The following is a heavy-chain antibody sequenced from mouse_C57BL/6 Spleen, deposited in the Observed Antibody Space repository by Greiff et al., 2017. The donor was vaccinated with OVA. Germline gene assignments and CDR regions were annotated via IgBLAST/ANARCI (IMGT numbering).Heavy chain of an antibody. J-gene: IGHJ3*01. CDR1: GFSLTSYG. Sequence: QLKQSGPGLVQPSQSLSITCTVSGFSLTSYGVHWVRQSPGKGLEWLGVIWSGGSTDYNAAFISRLSISKDNSKSQVFFKMNSLQADDTAIYYCARNYQGFAYWGQGTLVTVSA. CDR3: ARNYQGFAY. V-gene: IGHV2-2*01. CDR2: IWSGGST.